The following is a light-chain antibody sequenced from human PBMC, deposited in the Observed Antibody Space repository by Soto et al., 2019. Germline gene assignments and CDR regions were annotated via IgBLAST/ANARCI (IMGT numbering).Light chain of an antibody. CDR3: TSYTSTSTYV. CDR1: SSDVGGNKY. Sequence: QSALTQPASVSGSPGQSLTISCTGSSSDVGGNKYVSWYQHHPGKAPKLMIFEVSIRPSEISDRFSGSKSGNTASLTISGLQTEDEAHYYCTSYTSTSTYVFGTGTQLTVL. V-gene: IGLV2-14*01. CDR2: EVS. J-gene: IGLJ1*01.